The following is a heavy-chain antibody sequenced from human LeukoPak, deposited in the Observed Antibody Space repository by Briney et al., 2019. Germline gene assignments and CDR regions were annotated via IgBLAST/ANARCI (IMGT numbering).Heavy chain of an antibody. CDR2: IYYSGST. J-gene: IGHJ4*02. CDR1: GGSVSSGSYY. Sequence: SETLSLTCTVSGGSVSSGSYYWSWIRQPPGKGLEWIGYIYYSGSTNYNPSLKSRVTISVDTSKNQFSLKLSSVTAADTAVYYCARGDSSGYYHSLYYFDYWGQGTLVTVSS. D-gene: IGHD3-22*01. V-gene: IGHV4-61*01. CDR3: ARGDSSGYYHSLYYFDY.